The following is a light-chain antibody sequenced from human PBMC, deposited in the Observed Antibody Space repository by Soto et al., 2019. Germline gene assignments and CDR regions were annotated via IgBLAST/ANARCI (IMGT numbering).Light chain of an antibody. Sequence: EILMAQSPATLSVSPGERVTLSCRASENINRNLVWYQKRPGQAPRLVIFAASTRATGIPARFSGSGSGTDFTLTISSLQSEDLAVYYCQQCHNWPRTFGQGTKVDI. CDR2: AAS. CDR1: ENINRN. V-gene: IGKV3-15*01. CDR3: QQCHNWPRT. J-gene: IGKJ1*01.